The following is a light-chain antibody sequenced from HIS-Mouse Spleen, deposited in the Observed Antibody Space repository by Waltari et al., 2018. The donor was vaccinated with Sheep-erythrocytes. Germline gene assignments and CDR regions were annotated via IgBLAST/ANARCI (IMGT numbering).Light chain of an antibody. CDR1: SSDVGSYTL. CDR2: EGS. CDR3: CSYAGSSTPWV. Sequence: QSALTHPASVSGSPGQSITISCTGTSSDVGSYTLVSWYQQHPGKAPKLMIYEGSKRPSGVSNRLSGSKAGNTASLTISGLQAEDEADYYCCSYAGSSTPWVFGGGTKLTVL. J-gene: IGLJ3*02. V-gene: IGLV2-23*01.